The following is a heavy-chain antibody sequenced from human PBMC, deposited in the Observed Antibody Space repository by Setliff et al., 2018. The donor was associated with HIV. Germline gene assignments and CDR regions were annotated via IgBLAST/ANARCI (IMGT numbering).Heavy chain of an antibody. Sequence: GASVKVSCKASGYIFTSYGISWVRQAPGQGLEWMGWISAYNGNTNYAQKFQGRVSMTIDTSTSTAYMGPGSLRPDDTAVYFCARDPSSGIYYDSSGQYFQNWGQGTLVTVSS. J-gene: IGHJ1*01. CDR1: GYIFTSYG. D-gene: IGHD3-22*01. V-gene: IGHV1-18*01. CDR2: ISAYNGNT. CDR3: ARDPSSGIYYDSSGQYFQN.